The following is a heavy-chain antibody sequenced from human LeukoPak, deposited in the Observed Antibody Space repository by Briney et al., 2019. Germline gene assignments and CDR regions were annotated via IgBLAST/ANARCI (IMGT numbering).Heavy chain of an antibody. CDR3: ARDGYGDYVGAFDI. V-gene: IGHV1-69*04. D-gene: IGHD4-17*01. J-gene: IGHJ3*02. CDR2: IIPILGIA. CDR1: GGTFSSYA. Sequence: SVKVSCKASGGTFSSYAISWVRQAPGQGLEWMGRIIPILGIANYAQKFQGRVTITADKSTSTACMELSSLRSEDTAVYYCARDGYGDYVGAFDIWGQGTMVTVSS.